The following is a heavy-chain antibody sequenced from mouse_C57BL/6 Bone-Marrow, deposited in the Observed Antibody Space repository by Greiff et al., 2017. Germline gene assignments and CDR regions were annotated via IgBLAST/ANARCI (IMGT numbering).Heavy chain of an antibody. J-gene: IGHJ2*01. CDR2: IRLKSDNYAT. Sequence: EVMLVESGGGLVQPGGSMKLSCVASGFTFSNYWMNWVRQSPEKGLEWVAQIRLKSDNYATHYAESVKGRFTISRDDSKSSVYLQMNNLRAEDTGIYYCTGGGFLFDYGGQGTTLTVSS. V-gene: IGHV6-3*01. CDR3: TGGGFLFDY. CDR1: GFTFSNYW.